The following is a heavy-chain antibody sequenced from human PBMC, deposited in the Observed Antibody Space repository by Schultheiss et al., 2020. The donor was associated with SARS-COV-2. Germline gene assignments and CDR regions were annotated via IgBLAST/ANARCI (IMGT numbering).Heavy chain of an antibody. V-gene: IGHV3-9*01. CDR2: ISWNSGSI. CDR1: GFTFDDYA. Sequence: SLKISCAASGFTFDDYAMHWVRQAPGKGLEWVSGISWNSGSIGYADSVKGRFTISRDNSKNTLFLQMNSLRAEDTAVYYCARAWDDSSGRVDAFDIWGQGTMVTVSS. J-gene: IGHJ3*02. CDR3: ARAWDDSSGRVDAFDI. D-gene: IGHD3-22*01.